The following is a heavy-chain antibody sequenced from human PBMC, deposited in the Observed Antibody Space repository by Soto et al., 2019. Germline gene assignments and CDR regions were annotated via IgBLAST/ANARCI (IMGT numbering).Heavy chain of an antibody. J-gene: IGHJ4*02. V-gene: IGHV4-34*01. CDR1: GGAISSYY. Sequence: SETLSLTCTVCGGAISSYYWTWILQPPGKGLEWIGEINHSGSTNYNPSLKSRVTISVDTSKNQFSLKLTSVTAADTAVYYCARDKLPALFAHWGQGTLVPAS. CDR2: INHSGST. CDR3: ARDKLPALFAH.